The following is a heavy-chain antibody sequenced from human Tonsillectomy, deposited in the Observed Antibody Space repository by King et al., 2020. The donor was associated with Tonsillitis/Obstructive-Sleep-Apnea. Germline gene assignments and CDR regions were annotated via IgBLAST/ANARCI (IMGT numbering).Heavy chain of an antibody. CDR1: GGSISSYY. V-gene: IGHV4-59*08. CDR3: ARLEEGYCSGGSCYDFDY. CDR2: IYHSGST. J-gene: IGHJ4*02. D-gene: IGHD2-15*01. Sequence: LQLQESGPGLVKPSETLSLTCTVSGGSISSYYWSWIRQPPGKGLEWIGYIYHSGSTNYNPSLKSRVTISVDTSKNQFSLKLSSVTAADTAVYYCARLEEGYCSGGSCYDFDYWGQGTLVTDSS.